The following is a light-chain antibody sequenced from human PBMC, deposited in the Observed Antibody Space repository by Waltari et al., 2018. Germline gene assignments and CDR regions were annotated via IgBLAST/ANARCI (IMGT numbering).Light chain of an antibody. CDR1: INNIGTNT. CDR3: GAWDDGVKEWV. CDR2: STT. J-gene: IGLJ3*02. V-gene: IGLV1-44*01. Sequence: QSVPPQPPSASGTPGRRVTIPCSGTINNIGTNTVNWYQQFPGSAPKLLIFSTTPRPSGVRYRCAACKAGTSASLAINGLQAAEEADYYCGAWDDGVKEWVFGGGTKLTVL.